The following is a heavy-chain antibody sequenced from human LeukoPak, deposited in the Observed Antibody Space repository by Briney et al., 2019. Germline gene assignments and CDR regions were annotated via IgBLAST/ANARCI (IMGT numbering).Heavy chain of an antibody. Sequence: SETLSLTCTVSGGSISSSSYYWGWIRKPPGKGLEWIGNIYYSGSTYYNPSLKSRVTISVDTSKNQFSLKLSSVTAADTAVYYCARVSGDYGTHYFDYWGQGTLVTVSS. CDR1: GGSISSSSYY. V-gene: IGHV4-39*07. CDR3: ARVSGDYGTHYFDY. D-gene: IGHD4-17*01. CDR2: IYYSGST. J-gene: IGHJ4*02.